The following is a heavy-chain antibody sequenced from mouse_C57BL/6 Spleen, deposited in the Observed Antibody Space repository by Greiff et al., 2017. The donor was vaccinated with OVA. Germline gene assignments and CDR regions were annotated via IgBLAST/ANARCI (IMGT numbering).Heavy chain of an antibody. Sequence: EVQLVESGGGLVQPGGSLKLSCAASGFTFSDYYMYWVRQTPEKRLEWVAYISNGGGSTYYPDTVKGRFTISRDNAKNTLYLQMSRLKSEDTAMYYCARWDYYGSSSYAMDYWGQGTSVTVSS. CDR3: ARWDYYGSSSYAMDY. D-gene: IGHD1-1*01. J-gene: IGHJ4*01. CDR2: ISNGGGST. CDR1: GFTFSDYY. V-gene: IGHV5-12*01.